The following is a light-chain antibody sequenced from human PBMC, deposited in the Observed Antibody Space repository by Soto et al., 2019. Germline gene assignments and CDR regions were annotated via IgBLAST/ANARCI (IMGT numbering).Light chain of an antibody. Sequence: EIVLTQSPDTLSLSPGERATLSCRASQSVSSSLAWYQQKPGQAPRLLIYDASNRATGIPARFSGSGSGTDFTITISRLEPEDFAVYSCQQRSNWPPEVTFGPGTKVDIK. CDR2: DAS. J-gene: IGKJ3*01. CDR3: QQRSNWPPEVT. CDR1: QSVSSS. V-gene: IGKV3-11*01.